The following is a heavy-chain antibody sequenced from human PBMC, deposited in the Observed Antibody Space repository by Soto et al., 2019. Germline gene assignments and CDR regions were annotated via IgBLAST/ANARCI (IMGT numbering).Heavy chain of an antibody. Sequence: GGSLRLSCAASGFTFSDYYMSWIRQAPGKGLEWVSYISSSSSYTNYADSVKGRFTISRDNSKNTLNLQMNSLRAEDTAIYYCATEGADSSRTSDAFDIWGQGTMVTVSS. CDR3: ATEGADSSRTSDAFDI. CDR1: GFTFSDYY. CDR2: ISSSSSYT. D-gene: IGHD2-21*02. V-gene: IGHV3-11*05. J-gene: IGHJ3*02.